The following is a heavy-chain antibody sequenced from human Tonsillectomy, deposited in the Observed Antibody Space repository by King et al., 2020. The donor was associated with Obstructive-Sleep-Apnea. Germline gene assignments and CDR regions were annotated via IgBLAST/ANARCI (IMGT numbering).Heavy chain of an antibody. J-gene: IGHJ5*02. CDR3: ASSHYYDDGGAANGFDP. V-gene: IGHV4-4*02. CDR2: IYHSGNT. Sequence: VQLQESGPGLVKPSGTLSLTCAVSGGSISSFNWWSWVRQPPGKGLEWIGEIYHSGNTHYNPSLWSRVTISVDKTKNQFSLKLNSVTAADTAVYFCASSHYYDDGGAANGFDPWGQGTLGTVSS. D-gene: IGHD3-16*01. CDR1: GGSISSFNW.